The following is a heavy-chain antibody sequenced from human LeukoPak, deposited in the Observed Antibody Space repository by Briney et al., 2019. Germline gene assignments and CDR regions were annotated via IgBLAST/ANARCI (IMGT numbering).Heavy chain of an antibody. V-gene: IGHV4-34*01. CDR3: ARHASAAAGSFDY. CDR1: GGSFSGYY. D-gene: IGHD6-13*01. CDR2: INHSGST. Sequence: PSETLSLTCAVYGGSFSGYYWSWVRQPPGKGLEWIGEINHSGSTNYNPSLKSRVTISVDTSKNQFSLKLSSVTAADTAVYYCARHASAAAGSFDYWGQGTLVTVSS. J-gene: IGHJ4*02.